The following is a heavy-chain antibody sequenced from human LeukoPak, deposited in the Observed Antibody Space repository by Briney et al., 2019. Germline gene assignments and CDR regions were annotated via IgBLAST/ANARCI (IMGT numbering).Heavy chain of an antibody. V-gene: IGHV3-21*01. D-gene: IGHD3-10*02. J-gene: IGHJ6*04. Sequence: GALRLSSAASGFTFSDYSMNWVRPTPRKGLEWVSCISGSGSYIYYADSVKGRFTISRDNAKNSLNLQVNSLRAEDTAVYYCAELGITMIGGVWGKGTTVTISS. CDR1: GFTFSDYS. CDR3: AELGITMIGGV. CDR2: ISGSGSYI.